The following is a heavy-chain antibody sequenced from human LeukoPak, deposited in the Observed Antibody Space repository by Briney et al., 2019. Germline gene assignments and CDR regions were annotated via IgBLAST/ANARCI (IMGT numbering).Heavy chain of an antibody. CDR3: ARGSITVVPAFDI. V-gene: IGHV4-59*12. Sequence: PSETLSLTCTVSGGSISTYYWSWIRQPPGKGLEWIGYIYYSGSTNYNPSLKSRGTISVETSKNQFSLKLSSVTAADTAVYYCARGSITVVPAFDIWGQGTMVTVSS. J-gene: IGHJ3*02. D-gene: IGHD4-23*01. CDR1: GGSISTYY. CDR2: IYYSGST.